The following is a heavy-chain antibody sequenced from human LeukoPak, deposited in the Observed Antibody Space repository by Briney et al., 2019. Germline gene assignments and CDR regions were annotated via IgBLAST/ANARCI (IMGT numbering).Heavy chain of an antibody. CDR3: AREGAGRGYYFDY. CDR1: GFTFSSYW. V-gene: IGHV3-74*01. CDR2: INSDGSST. J-gene: IGHJ4*02. Sequence: GGSLRLSCAASGFTFSSYWMQWVRQAPGKGLVWVSRINSDGSSTSYADSVKGRFTISRDNAKNTLYLQMNSLRAEDTAVYYCAREGAGRGYYFDYWGQGTLVTVSS. D-gene: IGHD6-19*01.